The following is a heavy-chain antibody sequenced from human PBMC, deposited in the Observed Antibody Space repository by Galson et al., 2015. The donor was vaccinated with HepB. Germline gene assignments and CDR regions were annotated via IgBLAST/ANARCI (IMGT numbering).Heavy chain of an antibody. V-gene: IGHV1-18*01. CDR2: ISAYNGNT. CDR1: GYTFTSYG. D-gene: IGHD3-3*01. CDR3: ARERASYDFWSGYYSGYFDY. Sequence: SVKVSCKASGYTFTSYGISWVRQAPGQGLEWMGWISAYNGNTNYAQKLQGRVTMTTDTSTSTAYMELRSLRSDDTAVYYCARERASYDFWSGYYSGYFDYWGQGTLVTASS. J-gene: IGHJ4*02.